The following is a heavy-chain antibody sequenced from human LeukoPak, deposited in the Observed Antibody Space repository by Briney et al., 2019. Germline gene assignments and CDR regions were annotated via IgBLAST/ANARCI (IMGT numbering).Heavy chain of an antibody. CDR2: IYYSGST. CDR1: GGSISSSSYY. D-gene: IGHD2-15*01. CDR3: ARSGGSYYPNWFDP. J-gene: IGHJ5*02. V-gene: IGHV4-39*07. Sequence: SETLSLTCTVSGGSISSSSYYWGWIRQPPGKGLEWIGSIYYSGSTYYNPSLKSRVTISVDTSKNQFSLKLSSVTAADTAVYYCARSGGSYYPNWFDPWGQGTLVTVSS.